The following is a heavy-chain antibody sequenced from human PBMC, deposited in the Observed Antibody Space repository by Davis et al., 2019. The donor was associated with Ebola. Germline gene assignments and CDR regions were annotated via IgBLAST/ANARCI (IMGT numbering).Heavy chain of an antibody. CDR2: IYYSGST. J-gene: IGHJ4*02. CDR1: GGSISSSSYY. Sequence: SETLSLTCTVSGGSISSSSYYWGWIRQPPGKGLEWIGSIYYSGSTYYNPSLKSRVTISVDTSKTQSSLKLSSVTAADTAVYYCARHGPAYLDYWGQGTLVTVSS. CDR3: ARHGPAYLDY. D-gene: IGHD2-2*01. V-gene: IGHV4-39*01.